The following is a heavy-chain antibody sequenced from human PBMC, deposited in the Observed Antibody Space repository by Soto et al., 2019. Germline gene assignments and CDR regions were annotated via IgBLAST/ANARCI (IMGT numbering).Heavy chain of an antibody. CDR1: GGTFSTYS. D-gene: IGHD2-21*01. CDR2: IIPMLGTR. Sequence: QVQLVQSGAEVKKPGSSVKVSCKDSGGTFSTYSLFWVRQAPGQGLEWMGRIIPMLGTRNHAQRFQDRVTIPADKTTATAHMELSSLRSEDTALYYCTVGSWSGEVFDIWGQGTMVTVSS. CDR3: TVGSWSGEVFDI. V-gene: IGHV1-69*08. J-gene: IGHJ3*02.